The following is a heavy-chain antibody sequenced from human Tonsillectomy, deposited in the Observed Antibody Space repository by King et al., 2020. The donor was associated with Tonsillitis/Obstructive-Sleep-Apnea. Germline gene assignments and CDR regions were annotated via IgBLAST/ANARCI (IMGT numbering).Heavy chain of an antibody. CDR1: GGPISSYY. CDR3: ATWGSADWYFDL. D-gene: IGHD7-27*01. CDR2: IYYSGST. V-gene: IGHV4-59*08. Sequence: QLQESGPGLVKPSETLSLTCTVSGGPISSYYWSWIRQPPGKGLEWIGYIYYSGSTNYNPSLKSRVTISVDTSKNQFSLKLSSVTAADTAVYYCATWGSADWYFDLWGRGTLVTVSS. J-gene: IGHJ2*01.